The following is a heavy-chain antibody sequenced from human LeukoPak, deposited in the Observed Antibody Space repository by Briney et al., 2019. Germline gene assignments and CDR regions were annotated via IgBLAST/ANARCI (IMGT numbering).Heavy chain of an antibody. V-gene: IGHV1-69*10. CDR3: ASLGSAPVAGLGTDY. Sequence: SVTVSFKASGGTFTIYAMSRVRQAPGQGQEWMGGIIPIFGIANYAQKFQGRVTITADKSTSTAYMELSSLRSEDTAVYYCASLGSAPVAGLGTDYWGQGTLVTVSS. D-gene: IGHD6-19*01. CDR2: IIPIFGIA. J-gene: IGHJ4*02. CDR1: GGTFTIYA.